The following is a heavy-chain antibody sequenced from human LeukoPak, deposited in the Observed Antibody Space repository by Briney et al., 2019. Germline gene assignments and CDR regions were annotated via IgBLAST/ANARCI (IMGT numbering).Heavy chain of an antibody. D-gene: IGHD3-10*01. J-gene: IGHJ5*02. V-gene: IGHV3-23*01. CDR3: ASHYGAGSDNWLDP. CDR2: ISVIVEKT. CDR1: AFTLSNHS. Sequence: GRSLRLSCAPSAFTLSNHSMSGVRQGPGKGREWGSAISVIVEKTYYTDSVKVRFTISRANFKNTLHLKRNSLREDAEAIYYCASHYGAGSDNWLDPWGQGTLVSVSS.